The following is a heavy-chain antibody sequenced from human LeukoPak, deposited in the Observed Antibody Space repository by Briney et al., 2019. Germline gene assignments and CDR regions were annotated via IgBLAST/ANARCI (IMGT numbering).Heavy chain of an antibody. CDR1: GGSISSGGYY. Sequence: SQTLSLTCTVSGGSISSGGYYWSWIRQHPGKGLEWIGYIYYSGSTYYNPSLMSRVTISVDTSKNQFSLKLSSVTAADTAVYYCARGYCSGGSCYSGLFDYWGQGTLVTVSS. CDR2: IYYSGST. V-gene: IGHV4-31*03. J-gene: IGHJ4*02. CDR3: ARGYCSGGSCYSGLFDY. D-gene: IGHD2-15*01.